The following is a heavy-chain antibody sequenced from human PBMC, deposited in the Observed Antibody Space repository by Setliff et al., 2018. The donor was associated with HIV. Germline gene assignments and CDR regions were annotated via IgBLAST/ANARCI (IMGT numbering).Heavy chain of an antibody. CDR1: GYTFTSYD. CDR2: MNPNSGNT. V-gene: IGHV1-8*01. D-gene: IGHD1-26*01. J-gene: IGHJ3*02. CDR3: ARDSEWGSYIFWTFDI. Sequence: ASVKVSCKASGYTFTSYDINWVRQATGQGLEWMGWMNPNSGNTGYAQKFQGRVTMTRNTSISTAYMELSSLRSEDTAVYYCARDSEWGSYIFWTFDIWGQGTMVTVSS.